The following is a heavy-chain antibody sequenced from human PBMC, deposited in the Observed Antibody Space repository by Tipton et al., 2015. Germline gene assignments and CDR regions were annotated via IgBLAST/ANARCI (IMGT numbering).Heavy chain of an antibody. D-gene: IGHD5-12*01. V-gene: IGHV4-31*03. Sequence: TLSLTCTVSGGSISSGDYYWYWIRQHPGKGLEWIGYIYSSGSTYYNPSLTSRVTISVDTSKNQFSLKLTSVTAADTAVYYCARDSGYGTVAHWGRGSLVAVSS. CDR3: ARDSGYGTVAH. CDR1: GGSISSGDYY. J-gene: IGHJ5*02. CDR2: IYSSGST.